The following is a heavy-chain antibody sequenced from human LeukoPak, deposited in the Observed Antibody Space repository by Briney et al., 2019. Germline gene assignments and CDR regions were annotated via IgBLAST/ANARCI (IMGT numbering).Heavy chain of an antibody. D-gene: IGHD4-17*01. Sequence: GGSLRLSCAASGFIFGSYSMNWVRQAPGKGLAWVSYISSSSTTIYYADSVKGRFTISRDNAKNSLYLQMNSLRAEDTAVYYCASEDYGDDSGYWGQGTLVTVSS. J-gene: IGHJ4*02. V-gene: IGHV3-48*01. CDR3: ASEDYGDDSGY. CDR2: ISSSSTTI. CDR1: GFIFGSYS.